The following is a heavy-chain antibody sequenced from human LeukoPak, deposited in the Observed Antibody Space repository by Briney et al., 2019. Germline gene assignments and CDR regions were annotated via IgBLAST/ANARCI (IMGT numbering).Heavy chain of an antibody. J-gene: IGHJ4*02. D-gene: IGHD3-3*01. V-gene: IGHV4-59*01. CDR2: ISYRGST. Sequence: SETLSLTCTVSGGSISSYYWSWIRQPPGKGLEWIGYISYRGSTNYNPSLKSRVTISIDTSKNQFSLKLSSVTAADTAVYYRARGTFWSGYYHDYWGQGTLVTVSS. CDR1: GGSISSYY. CDR3: ARGTFWSGYYHDY.